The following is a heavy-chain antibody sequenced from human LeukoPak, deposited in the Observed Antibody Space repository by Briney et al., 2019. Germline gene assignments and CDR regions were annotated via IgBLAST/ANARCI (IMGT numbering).Heavy chain of an antibody. CDR2: IGTAGDT. V-gene: IGHV3-13*01. Sequence: GGSLRLSCAASGFTFSSYDMHWVRQATGKGLEWVSAIGTAGDTYNPGSVKGRFTISRENAKNSLYLQMNSLRAEDTAVYYCAREEAVAGTFDYWGQGTLVTVSS. J-gene: IGHJ4*02. CDR3: AREEAVAGTFDY. CDR1: GFTFSSYD. D-gene: IGHD6-19*01.